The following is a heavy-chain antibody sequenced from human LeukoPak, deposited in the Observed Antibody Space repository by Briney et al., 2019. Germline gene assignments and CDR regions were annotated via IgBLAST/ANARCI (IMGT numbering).Heavy chain of an antibody. J-gene: IGHJ6*03. CDR2: INHSGST. D-gene: IGHD3-22*01. Sequence: PSETLSLTCAVYGGSFSGYYWSWIRQPPGKGLEWIGEINHSGSTNYNPSLKSRVTISVDTSKNQFSLKLSSVTAADTAVYYCARVQRITMIVVVIHYYYYMDVWGKGTTVTVSS. CDR3: ARVQRITMIVVVIHYYYYMDV. V-gene: IGHV4-34*01. CDR1: GGSFSGYY.